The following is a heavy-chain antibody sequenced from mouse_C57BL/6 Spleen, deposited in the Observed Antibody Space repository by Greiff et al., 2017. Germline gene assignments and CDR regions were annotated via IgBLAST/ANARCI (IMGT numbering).Heavy chain of an antibody. CDR2: IYPSDSET. Sequence: QVQLQQPGAELVRPGSSVKLSCKASGYTFTSYWMDWVKQRPGQGLEWIGNIYPSDSETHYNQKFKDKATLTGDKSSSSAYMQLSRLTSEDSAVYYCASPASRSSPYAMDYWGQGTSVTVSS. CDR1: GYTFTSYW. CDR3: ASPASRSSPYAMDY. D-gene: IGHD1-1*01. J-gene: IGHJ4*01. V-gene: IGHV1-61*01.